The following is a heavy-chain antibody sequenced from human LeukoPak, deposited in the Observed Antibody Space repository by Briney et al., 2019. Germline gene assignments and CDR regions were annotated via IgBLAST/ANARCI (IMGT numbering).Heavy chain of an antibody. CDR3: ARGVLVDTAMVMYWYFDL. D-gene: IGHD5-18*01. CDR1: GGSISSYY. Sequence: SETLSLTCAVSGGSISSYYWSWIRQPPGKGLEWLGYIYYSGSTNYNPSLKSRVTISVDTSENQFSLKLSSVTAADTAVYYCARGVLVDTAMVMYWYFDLWGRGTLVTVSS. V-gene: IGHV4-59*01. CDR2: IYYSGST. J-gene: IGHJ2*01.